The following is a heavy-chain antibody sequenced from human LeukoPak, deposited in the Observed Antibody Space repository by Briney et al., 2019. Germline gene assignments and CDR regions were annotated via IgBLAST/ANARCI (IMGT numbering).Heavy chain of an antibody. Sequence: GGSLRLSCAASGFTFSSYDMHWVRQVTGKGLEWVSGIGTAGDTYHLDSVKGRFTISRENAKNSLYLQMNSLRAGDTAVYYCARASRSRTADFDYWGQGTLVTVSS. CDR1: GFTFSSYD. CDR2: IGTAGDT. J-gene: IGHJ4*02. CDR3: ARASRSRTADFDY. D-gene: IGHD1-1*01. V-gene: IGHV3-13*01.